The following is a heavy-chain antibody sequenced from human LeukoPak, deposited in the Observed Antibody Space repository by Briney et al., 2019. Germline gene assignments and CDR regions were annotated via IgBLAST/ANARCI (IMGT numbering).Heavy chain of an antibody. Sequence: GGSLRLSCAASGFTFSSYDMHWVRQVTGKGLEWVSGIGTAGDTYHLDSVKGRFTISRENAKNSLYLQMNSLRAGDTAVYYCARASRSRTADFDYWGQGTLVTVSS. CDR1: GFTFSSYD. CDR2: IGTAGDT. J-gene: IGHJ4*02. CDR3: ARASRSRTADFDY. D-gene: IGHD1-1*01. V-gene: IGHV3-13*01.